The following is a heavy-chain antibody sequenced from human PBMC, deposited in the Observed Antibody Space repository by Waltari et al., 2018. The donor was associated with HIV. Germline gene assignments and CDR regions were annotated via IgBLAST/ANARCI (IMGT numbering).Heavy chain of an antibody. CDR2: ISAYNGNT. CDR1: GYTFTSYG. D-gene: IGHD3-3*01. V-gene: IGHV1-18*01. CDR3: ARASLSYYDFWSGSNWFDP. J-gene: IGHJ5*02. Sequence: QVQLVQSGAEVKKPGASVKVSCKASGYTFTSYGISWVRQAPGQGLEWMGWISAYNGNTNYAQKLQGRVTMTTDTSTSTAYMELRSLRSDDTAVYYCARASLSYYDFWSGSNWFDPWGQGTLVTVSS.